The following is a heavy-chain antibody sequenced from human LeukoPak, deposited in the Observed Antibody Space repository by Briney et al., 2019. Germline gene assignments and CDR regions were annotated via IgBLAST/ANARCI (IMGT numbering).Heavy chain of an antibody. J-gene: IGHJ4*02. D-gene: IGHD2-15*01. CDR3: ARQEDLVVVTTAMALIDF. V-gene: IGHV3-7*02. CDR1: GFTLSSYW. Sequence: GGSLRLSCAASGFTLSSYWMSWVRQAPGKGLQWVANIKQDGSDKYYVDSVKGRFTISRDNAKNSLNLQMSSLRAEDTALYYCARQEDLVVVTTAMALIDFWGQGTLVTVSS. CDR2: IKQDGSDK.